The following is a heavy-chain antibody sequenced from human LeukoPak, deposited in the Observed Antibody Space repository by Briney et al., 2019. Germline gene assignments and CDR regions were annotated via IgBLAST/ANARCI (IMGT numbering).Heavy chain of an antibody. Sequence: GRSLTLSCTTSGFTFADYAMSWFRQAPGKGLEWVSFIRRKADGGTPEYAASVKGRLTISRDDSKGIAYLQMNSLRTEDTAVYYCTRDNPRYCSSPCRNPSDAFDIWGQGTMVTVSS. J-gene: IGHJ3*02. CDR2: IRRKADGGTP. D-gene: IGHD2-2*01. V-gene: IGHV3-49*03. CDR1: GFTFADYA. CDR3: TRDNPRYCSSPCRNPSDAFDI.